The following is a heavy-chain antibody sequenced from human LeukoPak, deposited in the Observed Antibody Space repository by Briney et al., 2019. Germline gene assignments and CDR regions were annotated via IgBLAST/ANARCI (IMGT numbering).Heavy chain of an antibody. V-gene: IGHV4-59*08. J-gene: IGHJ4*02. CDR2: IYYSGST. CDR3: ASLDYGSGGYYFDY. D-gene: IGHD3-10*01. CDR1: GGSISSYY. Sequence: SETLSLTCTVSGGSISSYYWSWIRQPPGKGLEWIGYIYYSGSTNYNPSLKSRVTISVDTSKNQFSLKLSSVTAAETAVYYCASLDYGSGGYYFDYWGQGTLVTASS.